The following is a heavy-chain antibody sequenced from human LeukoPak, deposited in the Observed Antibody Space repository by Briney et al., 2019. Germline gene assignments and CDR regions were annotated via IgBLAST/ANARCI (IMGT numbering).Heavy chain of an antibody. Sequence: SCKASGGTFSSYAMSWVRQAPGKGLEWVSAISGSGGSTYYADSVKGRFTISRDNSKNTLYLQMNSLRAEDTAVYYCAKDRSKASFDYWGQGTLVTVSS. V-gene: IGHV3-23*01. D-gene: IGHD3-3*01. CDR3: AKDRSKASFDY. CDR1: GGTFSSYA. J-gene: IGHJ4*02. CDR2: ISGSGGST.